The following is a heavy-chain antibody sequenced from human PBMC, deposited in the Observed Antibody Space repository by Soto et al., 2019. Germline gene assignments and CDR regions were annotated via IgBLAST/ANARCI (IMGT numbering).Heavy chain of an antibody. CDR3: ARDGSSGNYCTRRNDY. CDR1: GLTFSSSS. CDR2: ITSSSSTI. Sequence: PGGSLRRSCAASGLTFSSSSMKWVRQAPGKRLEWVSYITSSSSTIYYADSVKGRFTISRDNAKNSLYLQMNSLRDEDTAVYYCARDGSSGNYCTRRNDYWGQGTLVTVSS. J-gene: IGHJ4*02. V-gene: IGHV3-48*02. D-gene: IGHD3-22*01.